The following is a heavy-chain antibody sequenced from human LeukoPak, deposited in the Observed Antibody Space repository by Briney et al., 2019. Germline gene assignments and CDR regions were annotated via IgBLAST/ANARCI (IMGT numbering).Heavy chain of an antibody. D-gene: IGHD5-18*01. V-gene: IGHV3-30-3*01. CDR2: ISYDGSNK. CDR3: ARESIQLWLTYYFDY. J-gene: IGHJ4*02. CDR1: GFTFSSYA. Sequence: AGGSLRLSCAASGFTFSSYAMHGVRQAPGKGLEWVAVISYDGSNKYYADSMKGRFTISRDNSKNTLYLQMNSLRAEDTAVYYCARESIQLWLTYYFDYWGQGTLVTVSS.